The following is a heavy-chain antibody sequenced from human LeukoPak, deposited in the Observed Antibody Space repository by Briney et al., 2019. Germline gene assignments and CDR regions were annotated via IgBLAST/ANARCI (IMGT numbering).Heavy chain of an antibody. CDR3: ARVGDGYNSY. Sequence: YTFXXXDINWVRQATGQGLEWMGWMNPNSGNTGYAQKFQGRVTMTRNTSISTAYMELSSLRSEDTAVYYCARVGDGYNSYWGQGTLVTVSS. J-gene: IGHJ4*02. CDR2: MNPNSGNT. CDR1: YTFXXXD. D-gene: IGHD5-24*01. V-gene: IGHV1-8*01.